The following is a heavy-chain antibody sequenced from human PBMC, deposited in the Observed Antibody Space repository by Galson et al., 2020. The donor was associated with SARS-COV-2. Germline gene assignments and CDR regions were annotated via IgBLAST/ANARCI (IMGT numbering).Heavy chain of an antibody. CDR1: GGSFSGYY. J-gene: IGHJ4*02. D-gene: IGHD6-6*01. CDR3: ARGGSSSLATFDY. V-gene: IGHV4-34*01. Sequence: SETLSLTCAVDGGSFSGYYGSWIRQPPAKGLELIGEINHSGSTNYNPSLKSRVTISVDTSKNQISLKLSSVTAEDTAVYYCARGGSSSLATFDYWGKGTLVTVSS. CDR2: INHSGST.